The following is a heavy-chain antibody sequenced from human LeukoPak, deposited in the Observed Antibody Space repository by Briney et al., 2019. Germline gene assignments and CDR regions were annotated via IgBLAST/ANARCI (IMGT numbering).Heavy chain of an antibody. CDR3: GKERYGSSSVVDY. V-gene: IGHV3-23*01. D-gene: IGHD6-6*01. Sequence: GGSLRLSCAASGFTFSSFALSWVRQAPGKGLEWVSGITGSGDSTYYADSVKGRFTISRDNSKNTVYLQMNSLRVEDTAVYHCGKERYGSSSVVDYWGHGTLVTVSS. CDR1: GFTFSSFA. CDR2: ITGSGDST. J-gene: IGHJ4*01.